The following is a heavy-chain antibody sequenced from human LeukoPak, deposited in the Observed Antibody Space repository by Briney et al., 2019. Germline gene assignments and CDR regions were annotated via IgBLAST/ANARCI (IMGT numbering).Heavy chain of an antibody. Sequence: GGSLRLSCAASGFTFSSYAMHWVRQAPGKGLEWVAVISYDGGNKYYADSVKGRFTISRDNSKNTLYLQMNSLRAEDTAVYYCARDIAYCSGGSCYSYYYYGMDVWGQGTTVTVSS. D-gene: IGHD2-15*01. J-gene: IGHJ6*02. V-gene: IGHV3-30-3*01. CDR1: GFTFSSYA. CDR2: ISYDGGNK. CDR3: ARDIAYCSGGSCYSYYYYGMDV.